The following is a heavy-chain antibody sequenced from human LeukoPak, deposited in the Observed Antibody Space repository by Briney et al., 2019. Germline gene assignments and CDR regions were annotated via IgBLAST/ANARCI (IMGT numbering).Heavy chain of an antibody. CDR1: GRSFSGYY. Sequence: ETLSLTCAVYGRSFSGYYWSWIRQPPGKGLEWVSAISGSGGSTYYADSVKGRFTISRDNSKNTLYLQMNSLRAEDTAVYYCAKDETPGQDYWGQGTLVTVSS. J-gene: IGHJ4*02. D-gene: IGHD1-14*01. CDR3: AKDETPGQDY. CDR2: ISGSGGST. V-gene: IGHV3-23*01.